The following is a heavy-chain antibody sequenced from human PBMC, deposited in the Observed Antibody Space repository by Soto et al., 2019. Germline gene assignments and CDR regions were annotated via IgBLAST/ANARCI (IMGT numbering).Heavy chain of an antibody. D-gene: IGHD3-10*02. CDR1: GGSFSGYY. Sequence: PSETLSLTCAVYGGSFSGYYWSWIRQPPGKGLEWIGEINHGGSTNYNPSLKSRVTISVDTSKNQFSLKLSSVTAADTAVYYCARKNRGYFDYWGQGTLVTVSS. CDR3: ARKNRGYFDY. CDR2: INHGGST. V-gene: IGHV4-34*01. J-gene: IGHJ4*02.